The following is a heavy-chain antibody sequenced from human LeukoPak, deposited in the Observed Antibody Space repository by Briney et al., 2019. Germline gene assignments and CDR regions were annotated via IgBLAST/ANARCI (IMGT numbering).Heavy chain of an antibody. V-gene: IGHV3-7*02. Sequence: GGSLSLSCAASGFSFSSYWMSWVRQAPGKGLEWVADIKQDGSEKYYVDSVKGRFTISRDNAKNSLYLQMNSLRAEDTAVYYCARHNLYSSGWYCFDYWGQGTLVTVSS. D-gene: IGHD6-13*01. CDR1: GFSFSSYW. CDR2: IKQDGSEK. CDR3: ARHNLYSSGWYCFDY. J-gene: IGHJ4*02.